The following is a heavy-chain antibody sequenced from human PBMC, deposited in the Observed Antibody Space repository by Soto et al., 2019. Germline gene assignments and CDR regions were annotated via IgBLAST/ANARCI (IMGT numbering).Heavy chain of an antibody. D-gene: IGHD2-15*01. J-gene: IGHJ6*02. CDR2: IYPDDFDT. V-gene: IGHV5-51*01. CDR1: RYSFTSYW. CDR3: ARYFAGGTRDYGVDV. Sequence: GESLKISCKASRYSFTSYWIGWVRQMPGKGLEWMGIIYPDDFDTKYSPSFQGQVTISADKTISTAYLQWSSLKASDTAMYYCARYFAGGTRDYGVDVWGQGATVTVSS.